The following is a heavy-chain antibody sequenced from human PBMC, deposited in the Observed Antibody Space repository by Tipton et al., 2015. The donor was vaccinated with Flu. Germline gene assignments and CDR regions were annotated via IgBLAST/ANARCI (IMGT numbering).Heavy chain of an antibody. CDR1: GGSISSYY. D-gene: IGHD3-3*01. CDR3: ARGYRITIFGVVIIQSAFDI. J-gene: IGHJ3*02. Sequence: TLSLTCTVSGGSISSYYWSWIRQPAGKGLEWIGRIYTSGSTNYNPSLKSRVTMSVDTSKNQFSLKLSSVTAADTAVYYCARGYRITIFGVVIIQSAFDIWGQGTMVTVSS. V-gene: IGHV4-4*07. CDR2: IYTSGST.